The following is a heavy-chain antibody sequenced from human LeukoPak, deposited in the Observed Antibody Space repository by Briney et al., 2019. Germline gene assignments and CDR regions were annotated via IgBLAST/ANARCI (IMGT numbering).Heavy chain of an antibody. J-gene: IGHJ4*02. CDR1: GFTFSSYW. CDR2: INSDGSST. Sequence: GGSLRLSCAASGFTFSSYWMHWVRQATGKGLVWVSRINSDGSSTSYADSVKGRFTISRDNAKNTLYLQMNSLRAEDTAVYYCARAPYSYGLYFDYWGQGTLVTVSS. D-gene: IGHD5-18*01. V-gene: IGHV3-74*01. CDR3: ARAPYSYGLYFDY.